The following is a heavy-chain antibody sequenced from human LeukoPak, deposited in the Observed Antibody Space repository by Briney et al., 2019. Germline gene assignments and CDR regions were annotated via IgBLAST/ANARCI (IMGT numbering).Heavy chain of an antibody. CDR3: ARADGGPFDY. J-gene: IGHJ4*02. Sequence: GRSLRLSCAASGFTFSSYAMHWVRQAPGKGLEWVAVISYDGSNKYYADSVKGRFTISRDNSKNTLYLQMNSLRAEDTAVYYCARADGGPFDYWGQGTLVTVSS. V-gene: IGHV3-30*04. D-gene: IGHD3-16*01. CDR1: GFTFSSYA. CDR2: ISYDGSNK.